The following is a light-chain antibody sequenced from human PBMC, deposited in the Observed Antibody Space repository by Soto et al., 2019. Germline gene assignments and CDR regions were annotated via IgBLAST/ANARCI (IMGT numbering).Light chain of an antibody. Sequence: EIVMTQSPATLSVSPGERATLSCRASQSVSNNLAWYQQKPGQAPRLLIYGASTRATGIPARFSGSGSGTEFTLTISSLQSEDFAVYYCQQYNDGRAFGQGTKVEIK. CDR3: QQYNDGRA. J-gene: IGKJ1*01. CDR2: GAS. CDR1: QSVSNN. V-gene: IGKV3-15*01.